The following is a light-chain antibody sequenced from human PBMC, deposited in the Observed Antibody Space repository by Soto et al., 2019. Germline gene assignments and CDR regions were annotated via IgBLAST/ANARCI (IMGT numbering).Light chain of an antibody. CDR2: DAS. CDR1: QSVSSN. Sequence: EIVMTQSPATLSVSPGERATLSCRASQSVSSNLAWYQQKPGQAPTLHIYDASTRATGIPARFSGSGSGTEFTLTISSLQSEDFAVYYCQQYNNWPPWTFGQGTKVEIK. J-gene: IGKJ1*01. CDR3: QQYNNWPPWT. V-gene: IGKV3-15*01.